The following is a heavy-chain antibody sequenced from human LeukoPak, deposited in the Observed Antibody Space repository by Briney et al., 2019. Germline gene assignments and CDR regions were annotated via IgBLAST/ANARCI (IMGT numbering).Heavy chain of an antibody. CDR1: GFTVSTYA. Sequence: GGSLRLSCAASGFTVSTYAMSWVRQAPGEGREWVSAISTTGGNTYYADSVQGRFTISRDNSKNTLYLQMNSLRAEDTAVYYCAKDTPYYGDYEGHAFDIWGQGTMVTVSS. CDR2: ISTTGGNT. V-gene: IGHV3-23*01. D-gene: IGHD4-17*01. CDR3: AKDTPYYGDYEGHAFDI. J-gene: IGHJ3*02.